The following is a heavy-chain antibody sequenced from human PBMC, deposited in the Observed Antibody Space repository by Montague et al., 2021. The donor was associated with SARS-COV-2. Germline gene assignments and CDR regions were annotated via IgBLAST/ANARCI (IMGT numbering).Heavy chain of an antibody. V-gene: IGHV4-30-4*08. D-gene: IGHD3-16*01. Sequence: TLSLTCNVSGGSIKTTEYYWGWIRQSPGKGLEWIGYVYFSGTTYFNPSLETRTTISIDTSKSQFSLKLRSVTAADTAVYFCVRAADNYYPLGPLVGFDLWGLGTLVTVSS. J-gene: IGHJ4*02. CDR2: VYFSGTT. CDR1: GGSIKTTEYY. CDR3: VRAADNYYPLGPLVGFDL.